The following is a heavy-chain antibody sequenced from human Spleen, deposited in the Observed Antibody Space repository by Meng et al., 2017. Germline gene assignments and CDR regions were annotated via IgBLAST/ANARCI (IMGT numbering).Heavy chain of an antibody. V-gene: IGHV3-21*01. Sequence: EVQLVESGGGLVQPGWSLRLSCAASGFTFSSYSMSWVRQAPGKGLEWVSSISSSTTYADSVKGRFTISRDNAENSLYLHMNSLRADDTAVYYCARGRVVVPAAPSDYWGQGTLVTVSS. CDR3: ARGRVVVPAAPSDY. D-gene: IGHD2-15*01. CDR1: GFTFSSYS. J-gene: IGHJ4*02. CDR2: ISSSTT.